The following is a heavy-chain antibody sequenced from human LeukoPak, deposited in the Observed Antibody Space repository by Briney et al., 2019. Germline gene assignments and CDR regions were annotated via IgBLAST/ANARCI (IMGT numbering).Heavy chain of an antibody. CDR3: ARDEMSKKRNYYDSSGYYSLTLDY. J-gene: IGHJ4*02. CDR1: GFTFSSYA. CDR2: ISYDGSDK. V-gene: IGHV3-30-3*01. Sequence: GGSLRLSCAASGFTFSSYAMHWVRQAPGKGLEWVAVISYDGSDKYYADSVKGRFTISRDNSKNTLYLQMNSLRAEDTAVYYCARDEMSKKRNYYDSSGYYSLTLDYWGQGTLVTVSS. D-gene: IGHD3-22*01.